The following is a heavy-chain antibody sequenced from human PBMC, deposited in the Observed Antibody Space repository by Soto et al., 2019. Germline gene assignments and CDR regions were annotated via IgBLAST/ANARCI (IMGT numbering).Heavy chain of an antibody. CDR3: ARGVRYCSSTSCYTRGNYDFWSGYQRNGMDV. D-gene: IGHD2-2*02. J-gene: IGHJ6*02. Sequence: LSLTCAVYGGSFSGYYWSWIRQPPGKGLEWIGEINHSGSTNYNPSLKSRVTISVDTSKNQFSLKLSSVTAADTAVYYCARGVRYCSSTSCYTRGNYDFWSGYQRNGMDVWGQGTTVTVSS. V-gene: IGHV4-34*01. CDR2: INHSGST. CDR1: GGSFSGYY.